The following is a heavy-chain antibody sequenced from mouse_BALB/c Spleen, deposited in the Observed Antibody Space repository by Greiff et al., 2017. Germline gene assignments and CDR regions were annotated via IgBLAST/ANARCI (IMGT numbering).Heavy chain of an antibody. CDR3: TRGWDYDDGYSYWYFDV. Sequence: LQQPGSELVRPGASVKLSCKASGYTFTSYWMHWVKQRPGQGLEWIGNIYPGSGSTNYDEKFKSKATLTVDTSSSTAYMQLSSLTSEDSAVYYGTRGWDYDDGYSYWYFDVWGAGTTVTVAS. CDR2: IYPGSGST. D-gene: IGHD2-3*01. CDR1: GYTFTSYW. J-gene: IGHJ1*01. V-gene: IGHV1S22*01.